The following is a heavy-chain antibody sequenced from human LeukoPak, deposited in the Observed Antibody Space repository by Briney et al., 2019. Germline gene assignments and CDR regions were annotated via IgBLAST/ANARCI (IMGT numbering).Heavy chain of an antibody. CDR1: GFTFSSYG. CDR2: IRYDGSNK. D-gene: IGHD3-10*01. CDR3: AKVPYPALWFGVYYYMDV. Sequence: PGGSLRLSCAASGFTFSSYGMHWVRQAPGKGLEWVAFIRYDGSNKYYADSVKGRFTISRDNSKNTLYLQMNSLRAEDTAVYYCAKVPYPALWFGVYYYMDVWGKGTTVTISS. V-gene: IGHV3-30*02. J-gene: IGHJ6*03.